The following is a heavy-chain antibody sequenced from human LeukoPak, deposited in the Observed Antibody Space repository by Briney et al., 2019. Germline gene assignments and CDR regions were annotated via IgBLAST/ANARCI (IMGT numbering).Heavy chain of an antibody. D-gene: IGHD1-7*01. CDR1: GGSISSSSYY. V-gene: IGHV4-39*07. CDR2: IYYSGST. CDR3: ARSTGGITGTTHYFDY. J-gene: IGHJ4*02. Sequence: SETLSLTCTVSGGSISSSSYYWGWIRQPPGKGLEWIGSIYYSGSTYYNPSLKSRVTISVDTSKNQFSLKLSSVTAADTAVYYCARSTGGITGTTHYFDYWGQGTLVTVSS.